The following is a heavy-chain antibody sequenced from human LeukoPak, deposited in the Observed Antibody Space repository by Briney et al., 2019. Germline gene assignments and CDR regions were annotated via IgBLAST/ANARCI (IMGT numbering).Heavy chain of an antibody. CDR2: INPNSGGT. V-gene: IGHV1-2*02. J-gene: IGHJ3*02. CDR1: GYTFTGYY. Sequence: GASVKVSCKASGYTFTGYYMHWVRQAPGQGLEWMGWINPNSGGTNYAQKFQGRVTMTRDTSISTAYMELSRLRSDDTAVYYCARVEYYDSSGYSPKGAFDIWGQGTMVTVSS. D-gene: IGHD3-22*01. CDR3: ARVEYYDSSGYSPKGAFDI.